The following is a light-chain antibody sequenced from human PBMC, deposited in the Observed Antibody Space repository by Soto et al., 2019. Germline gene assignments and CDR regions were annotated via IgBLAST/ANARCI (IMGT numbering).Light chain of an antibody. CDR3: QQYNSYSLT. CDR1: QSISSY. V-gene: IGKV1-5*03. J-gene: IGKJ4*01. CDR2: KAS. Sequence: DIQMTQSPSSLSTSVGDRVTITCRASQSISSYLNWYQQKPGKAPKLLIYKASSLESGVPSRFSGSGSGTEFTLTISSLQPDDFATYYCQQYNSYSLTFGGGTKVDIK.